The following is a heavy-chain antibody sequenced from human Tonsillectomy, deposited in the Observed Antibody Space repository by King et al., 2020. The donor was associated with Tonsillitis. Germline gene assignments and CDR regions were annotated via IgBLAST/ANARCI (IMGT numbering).Heavy chain of an antibody. J-gene: IGHJ6*02. CDR2: TYYRSKWYN. V-gene: IGHV6-1*01. D-gene: IGHD6-6*01. CDR3: EREFYSSSSAYYYYYGMDV. Sequence: VQLQQSGPGLVKPSQTLSLTCAISGDSVSSNSAAWNWIRQSPSRGLEWLGRTYYRSKWYNDYAVSVKSRITINPDTSKNQFSLQLNSVTPEDTAVYYCEREFYSSSSAYYYYYGMDVWGQGTTVTVSS. CDR1: GDSVSSNSAA.